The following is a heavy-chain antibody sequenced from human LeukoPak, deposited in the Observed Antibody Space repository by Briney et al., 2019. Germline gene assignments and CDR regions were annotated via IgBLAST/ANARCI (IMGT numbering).Heavy chain of an antibody. CDR3: ARDLYYFDSSGYYASDL. D-gene: IGHD3-22*01. CDR1: GFTFSDYW. CDR2: IKQDGSEK. Sequence: GESLKISCAASGFTFSDYWMSWVRQAPGKGLEWVANIKQDGSEKHYVDSLRGRFTISRDNAKNSLDLQMNSLRAEDTAVYFCARDLYYFDSSGYYASDLWGQGTLVTVSS. J-gene: IGHJ5*02. V-gene: IGHV3-7*01.